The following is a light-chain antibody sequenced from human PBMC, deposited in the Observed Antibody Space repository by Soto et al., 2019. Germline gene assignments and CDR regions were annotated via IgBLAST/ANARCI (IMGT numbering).Light chain of an antibody. V-gene: IGLV2-14*01. Sequence: QSALTQPASVSGSPGQSITISCTGTSSDVGGYNYVSWYQQHPGKAPKLMIYDVTYRPSGVSNRFSGSKSGNTASLTISGLQAEDEADYYCSSYTSSSFYVLGTGTKVTVL. CDR1: SSDVGGYNY. CDR2: DVT. J-gene: IGLJ1*01. CDR3: SSYTSSSFYV.